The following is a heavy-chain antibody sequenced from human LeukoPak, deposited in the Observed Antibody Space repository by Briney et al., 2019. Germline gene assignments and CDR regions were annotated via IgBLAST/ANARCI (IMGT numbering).Heavy chain of an antibody. CDR3: AKASGVPWADYAFDI. Sequence: GGSLRLSCAASGFTFSSYGMHWVRQAPGKGLEWVAVISYDGSNKYYADSVKGRFTISRDNSKNTLYVQMNSLRAEDTAVYYCAKASGVPWADYAFDIWGQGTRVTVSS. D-gene: IGHD3-10*01. J-gene: IGHJ3*02. CDR1: GFTFSSYG. V-gene: IGHV3-30*18. CDR2: ISYDGSNK.